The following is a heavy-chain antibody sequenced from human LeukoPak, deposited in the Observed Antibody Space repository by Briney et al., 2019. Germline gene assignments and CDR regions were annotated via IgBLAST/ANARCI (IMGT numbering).Heavy chain of an antibody. Sequence: ASVKVSCKASGYTFTGYYMHWVRQAPGQGLEWMGWINPNSGGTNYAQKVQGRVTMTRDTSISTAYMELSRLRSYDTAVYYCARESSPIRYFDWLPRTSDAFDIWGQGTMVTVSS. CDR3: ARESSPIRYFDWLPRTSDAFDI. CDR1: GYTFTGYY. V-gene: IGHV1-2*02. D-gene: IGHD3-9*01. J-gene: IGHJ3*02. CDR2: INPNSGGT.